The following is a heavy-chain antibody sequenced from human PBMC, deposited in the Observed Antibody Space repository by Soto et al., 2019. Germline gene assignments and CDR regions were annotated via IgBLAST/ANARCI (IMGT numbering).Heavy chain of an antibody. CDR1: GYSFAGYW. CDR2: IDPSDSQT. CDR3: ARQIYDSDTGPNFQYYFDS. Sequence: GESLKISCKGSGYSFAGYWITWVRQKPGKGLEWMGRIDPSDSQTYYSPSFGGHVTISVTKSITTVFLQWSSLRASDTAMYYCARQIYDSDTGPNFQYYFDSWGQGTPLTVST. J-gene: IGHJ4*02. D-gene: IGHD3-22*01. V-gene: IGHV5-10-1*01.